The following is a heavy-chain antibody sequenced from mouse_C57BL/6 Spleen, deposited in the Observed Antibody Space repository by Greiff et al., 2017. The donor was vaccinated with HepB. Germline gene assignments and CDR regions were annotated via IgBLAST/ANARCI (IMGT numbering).Heavy chain of an antibody. CDR1: GYTFTEYT. J-gene: IGHJ1*03. Sequence: VQLQESGAELVKPGASVKLSCKASGYTFTEYTIHWVKQRSGQGLEWIGWFYPGSGSIKYNEKFKDKATLTADKSSSTVYMELSRLTSEDSAVYFCARHNHTVITTRGYFDVWGTGTTVTVSS. CDR3: ARHNHTVITTRGYFDV. D-gene: IGHD2-4*01. V-gene: IGHV1-62-2*01. CDR2: FYPGSGSI.